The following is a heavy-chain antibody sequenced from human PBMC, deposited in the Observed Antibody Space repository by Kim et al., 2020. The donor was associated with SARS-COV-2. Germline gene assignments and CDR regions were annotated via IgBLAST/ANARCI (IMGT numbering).Heavy chain of an antibody. D-gene: IGHD3-10*01. CDR1: GFTFTNHP. CDR3: ARELRADSSAMDY. V-gene: IGHV3-23*01. CDR2: IDGSGGGT. J-gene: IGHJ4*01. Sequence: GGSLRLSCEASGFTFTNHPMSWVRQAPGRGLEWVSLIDGSGGGTYYADSVKGRFTISRDNSKNSASLQMNSLRVDDMAIYYCARELRADSSAMDYWGHGTLVTVSS.